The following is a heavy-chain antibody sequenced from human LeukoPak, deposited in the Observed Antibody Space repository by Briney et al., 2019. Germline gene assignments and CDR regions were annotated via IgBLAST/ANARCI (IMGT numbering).Heavy chain of an antibody. D-gene: IGHD2-15*01. CDR1: GFPFSSYA. V-gene: IGHV3-64D*09. J-gene: IGHJ6*02. Sequence: GGSLRLSCSASGFPFSSYAMHWVRQAPGKGLEYVSAISDSGGSTYYADSVKGRFTISRDNSKNTLYLKMSSLRAEDTAVYFCVRGYSFGPYGMDVWGQGTTVTVSS. CDR3: VRGYSFGPYGMDV. CDR2: ISDSGGST.